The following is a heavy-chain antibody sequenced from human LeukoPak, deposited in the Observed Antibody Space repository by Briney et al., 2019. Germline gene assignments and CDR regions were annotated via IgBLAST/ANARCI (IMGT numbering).Heavy chain of an antibody. CDR3: ARGISGLVLEWDTYYFDH. CDR2: IYYSGST. D-gene: IGHD3-3*01. CDR1: GGSISSYY. V-gene: IGHV4-59*12. J-gene: IGHJ4*02. Sequence: SETLSLTCTVSGGSISSYYWSWIRQPPGEGLEWIGYIYYSGSTNYNPSLKSRVTISVDTSKNQFSLKLSSVTAADTAVYYCARGISGLVLEWDTYYFDHWGQGTLVTVSS.